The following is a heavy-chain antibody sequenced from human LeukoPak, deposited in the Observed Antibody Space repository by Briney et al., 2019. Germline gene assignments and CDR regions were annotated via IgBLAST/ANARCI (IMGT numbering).Heavy chain of an antibody. V-gene: IGHV4-4*02. Sequence: SGTLSLTCAVSGGSISSGNWWSWVRQPPGKGLQWIGEVFHSGSTNYNPSLKSRVTISVDTSKNQFSLKLSSVTAADTAVYYCARGGYSYYYFDYWGQGTLVTVSS. CDR3: ARGGYSYYYFDY. CDR1: GGSISSGNW. D-gene: IGHD5-18*01. J-gene: IGHJ4*02. CDR2: VFHSGST.